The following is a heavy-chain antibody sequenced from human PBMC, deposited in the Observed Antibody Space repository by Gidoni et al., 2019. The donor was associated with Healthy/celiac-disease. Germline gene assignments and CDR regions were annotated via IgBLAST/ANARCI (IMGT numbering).Heavy chain of an antibody. CDR3: ARDYDYVWGSPIDAFDI. J-gene: IGHJ3*02. Sequence: QLQLQESGPGLVKPSETLSLTCTVSGGSISSSSYYWGWIRQPPGKGLEWIGSIYYSGSTYYNPSLKGRVTISVDTSKNQFSLKLSSVTAADTAVYYCARDYDYVWGSPIDAFDIWGQGTMVTVSS. D-gene: IGHD3-16*01. V-gene: IGHV4-39*01. CDR1: GGSISSSSYY. CDR2: IYYSGST.